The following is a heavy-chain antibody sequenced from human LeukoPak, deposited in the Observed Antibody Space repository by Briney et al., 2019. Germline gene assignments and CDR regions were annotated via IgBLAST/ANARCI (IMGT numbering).Heavy chain of an antibody. CDR2: ISYDGSNK. CDR1: GFTLSSYA. V-gene: IGHV3-30-3*01. Sequence: GRSLRLSCAASGFTLSSYAMHWVRQAPGKGLEWVAVISYDGSNKYYADSVKGRFTISRDNSKNTLYLQMNSLRAEDTAVYYCARGAFDDFWSGYWALFDYWGQGTLVTVSS. D-gene: IGHD3-3*01. J-gene: IGHJ4*02. CDR3: ARGAFDDFWSGYWALFDY.